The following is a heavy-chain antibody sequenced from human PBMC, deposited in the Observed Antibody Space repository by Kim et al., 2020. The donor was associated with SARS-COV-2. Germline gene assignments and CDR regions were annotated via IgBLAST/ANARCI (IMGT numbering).Heavy chain of an antibody. CDR2: IDPSDSYT. CDR1: GYSFTSYW. D-gene: IGHD3-22*01. CDR3: ARTRRSSGLLDAFDI. V-gene: IGHV5-10-1*01. J-gene: IGHJ3*02. Sequence: GESLKISCKGSGYSFTSYWISWVRQMPGKGLEWMGRIDPSDSYTNYSPSFQGHVTISADKSISTAYLQWSSLKASDTAMYYCARTRRSSGLLDAFDIWGQGTMVTVSS.